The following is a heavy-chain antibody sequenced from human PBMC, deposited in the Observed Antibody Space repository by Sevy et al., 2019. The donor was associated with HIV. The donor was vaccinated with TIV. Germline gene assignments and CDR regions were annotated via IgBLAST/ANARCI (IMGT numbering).Heavy chain of an antibody. V-gene: IGHV3-30-3*01. D-gene: IGHD3-3*01. CDR3: ARDFSSIFLEWLSAFDY. CDR1: GFTFSSYA. J-gene: IGHJ4*02. Sequence: GGSLRLSCAASGFTFSSYAMHWVRQAPGKGLEWVAVISYDGSNKYYADSVKGRFTISRDNSKNTQYLQMNSLRAEDTAVYYCARDFSSIFLEWLSAFDYWGQGTLVTVSS. CDR2: ISYDGSNK.